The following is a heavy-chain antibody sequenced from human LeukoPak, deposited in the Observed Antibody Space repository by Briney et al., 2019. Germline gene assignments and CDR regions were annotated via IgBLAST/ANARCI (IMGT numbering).Heavy chain of an antibody. V-gene: IGHV3-66*01. CDR1: GITVTSIY. J-gene: IGHJ4*02. D-gene: IGHD6-13*01. CDR3: ARDIGSSAGFDY. Sequence: GGSPRLSCAASGITVTSIYMSWVRQAPGKGLEWVSVIYSDGSTYYADSVKGRFSISRDNSKNTVYLQVNRLRAEDTAVYYCARDIGSSAGFDYWGQGTLVTVSS. CDR2: IYSDGST.